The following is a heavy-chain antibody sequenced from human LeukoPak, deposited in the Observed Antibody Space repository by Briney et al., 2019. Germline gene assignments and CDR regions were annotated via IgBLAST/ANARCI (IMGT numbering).Heavy chain of an antibody. D-gene: IGHD2-2*01. CDR2: IRSKAYGGTT. CDR3: TRGYCSSTSCSPTI. V-gene: IGHV3-49*03. CDR1: GFTFGDYA. Sequence: PGGSLRLSCTASGFTFGDYAMSWFRHAPGKGLEWVGFIRSKAYGGTTEYAASVKGRFTISRDDSKSIAYLQMNSLKTEDTAVYYCTRGYCSSTSCSPTIWGQGTLVTVSS. J-gene: IGHJ4*02.